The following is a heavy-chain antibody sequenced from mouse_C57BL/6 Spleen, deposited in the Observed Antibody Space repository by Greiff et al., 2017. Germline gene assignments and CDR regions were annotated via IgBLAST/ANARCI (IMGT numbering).Heavy chain of an antibody. V-gene: IGHV1-15*01. D-gene: IGHD2-2*01. J-gene: IGHJ2*01. CDR1: GYTFTDYE. CDR3: TTVRRDY. CDR2: IDPETGGT. Sequence: QVQLQQSGAELVRPGASVTLSCKASGYTFTDYEMHWVKQTPVHGLEWIGAIDPETGGTAYNQKFKGKAILTADKSSSTAYIELRSLKSGDSAVYYCTTVRRDYWGQGTTLTVSS.